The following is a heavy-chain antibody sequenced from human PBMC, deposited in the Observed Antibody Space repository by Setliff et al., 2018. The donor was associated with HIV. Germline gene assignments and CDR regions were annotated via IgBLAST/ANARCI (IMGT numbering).Heavy chain of an antibody. CDR1: GFTFSSYD. CDR2: IGTAGDT. V-gene: IGHV3-13*01. J-gene: IGHJ3*02. D-gene: IGHD3-22*01. CDR3: ARARDSSGYYPGAFDI. Sequence: HPGGSLRLSCAASGFTFSSYDMHWVRQATGKGLEWVSAIGTAGDTYYPGSVKGRFTISRENAKNSLYLQMNSLRAGDTAVYYCARARDSSGYYPGAFDIWGQGTMVT.